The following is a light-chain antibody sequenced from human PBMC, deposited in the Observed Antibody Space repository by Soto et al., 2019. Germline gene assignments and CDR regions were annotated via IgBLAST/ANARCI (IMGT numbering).Light chain of an antibody. Sequence: EIVLTQSPGTLSLSPGERATLSCLASQSVSSSYLAWYQQKPGQAPRLLIYGTSSRATGIPDRFSGSGSGTDFTLTINGLEPEDFAMYFCQQYESSPWTFGQGTKVDIK. V-gene: IGKV3-20*01. CDR1: QSVSSSY. CDR3: QQYESSPWT. J-gene: IGKJ1*01. CDR2: GTS.